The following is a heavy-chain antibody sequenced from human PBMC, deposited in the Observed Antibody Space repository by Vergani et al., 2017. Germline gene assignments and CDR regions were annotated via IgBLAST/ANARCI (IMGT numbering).Heavy chain of an antibody. CDR2: INWNGGST. D-gene: IGHD5-18*01. V-gene: IGHV3-20*04. CDR3: ARGGYSYGYGWWFDP. CDR1: GFTFDDYG. Sequence: EVQLVESGGVVVQPGGSLRLSCAASGFTFDDYGMSWVRQAPGKGLEWVSGINWNGGSTGYADSVKGRFTISRDNAKNSLYLQMNSLRAADTALYYCARGGYSYGYGWWFDPWGQGTLVTVSS. J-gene: IGHJ5*02.